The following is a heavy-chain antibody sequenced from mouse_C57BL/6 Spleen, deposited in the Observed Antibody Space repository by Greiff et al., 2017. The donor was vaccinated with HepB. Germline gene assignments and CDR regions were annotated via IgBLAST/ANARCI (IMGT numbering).Heavy chain of an antibody. CDR2: IYPGDGDT. Sequence: VQLQQSGAELVKPGASVKISCKASGYAFSSYWMNWVKQRPGKGLEWIGQIYPGDGDTNYNGKFKGKATLTADKSSSTAYMQLSSLTSVDSAVLFCARSSYDYYCDYWGQGTTLTVSS. CDR3: ARSSYDYYCDY. CDR1: GYAFSSYW. V-gene: IGHV1-80*01. D-gene: IGHD2-4*01. J-gene: IGHJ2*01.